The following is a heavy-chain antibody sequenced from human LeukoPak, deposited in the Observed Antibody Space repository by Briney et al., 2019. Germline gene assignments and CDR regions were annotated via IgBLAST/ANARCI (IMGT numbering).Heavy chain of an antibody. CDR2: MNEYVTET. Sequence: GRSLTLSCAASGFTVSKYWMNWVRQAPRKGLGWVSNMNEYVTETYCVDSVRGRFTISRANAETSLFLHMNSLRVEDTAVYRCARVLYGSRVNVIDSWGPGTLVTVSS. J-gene: IGHJ4*02. CDR3: ARVLYGSRVNVIDS. D-gene: IGHD2-2*01. V-gene: IGHV3-7*01. CDR1: GFTVSKYW.